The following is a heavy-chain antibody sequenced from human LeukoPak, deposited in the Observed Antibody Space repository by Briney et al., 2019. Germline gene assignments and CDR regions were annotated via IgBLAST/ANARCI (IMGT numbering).Heavy chain of an antibody. CDR3: ARGIVVVAGASDHFDY. CDR2: ISPDGSEK. CDR1: GFTFSSFW. D-gene: IGHD2-15*01. J-gene: IGHJ4*02. Sequence: GGSLRLSCVASGFTFSSFWMNWVRQAPGRGLERVGTISPDGSEKYYVDSVKGRFTISRDNAKTSLYLQLNSLRADDTALYFCARGIVVVAGASDHFDYWGQGTLITVSS. V-gene: IGHV3-7*01.